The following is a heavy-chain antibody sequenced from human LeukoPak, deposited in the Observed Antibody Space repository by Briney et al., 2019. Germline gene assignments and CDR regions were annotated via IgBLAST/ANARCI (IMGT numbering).Heavy chain of an antibody. J-gene: IGHJ6*03. Sequence: PGRSLRLSCAASGFTFSSYAMHWVRQAPGKGLEWVAVISYDGSNKYYADSVKGRFTISRDNSKNTLYLQMNSLRAEDTAVYYCARARVGYCSSTSCYRGVYYYYYYYMDVWGKGTTVTVSS. D-gene: IGHD2-2*02. CDR2: ISYDGSNK. CDR3: ARARVGYCSSTSCYRGVYYYYYYYMDV. V-gene: IGHV3-30-3*01. CDR1: GFTFSSYA.